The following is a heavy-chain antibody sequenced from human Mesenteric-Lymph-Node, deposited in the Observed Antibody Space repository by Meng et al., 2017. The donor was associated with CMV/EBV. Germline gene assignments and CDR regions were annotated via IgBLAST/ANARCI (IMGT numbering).Heavy chain of an antibody. J-gene: IGHJ4*02. CDR1: GFSFRRYG. V-gene: IGHV3-7*01. D-gene: IGHD2-21*02. CDR3: TRGDPDY. Sequence: SVRISCSVSGFSFRRYGRKWVRQAPGKGLEWVANIDNDGRDKYYVDSVKGRFTISRDNTKNSLYLQLNSLRAEDTAVYYCTRGDPDYWGQGTLVTVSS. CDR2: IDNDGRDK.